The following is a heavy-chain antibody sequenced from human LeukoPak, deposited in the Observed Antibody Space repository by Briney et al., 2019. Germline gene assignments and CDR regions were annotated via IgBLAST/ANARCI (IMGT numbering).Heavy chain of an antibody. J-gene: IGHJ5*02. CDR2: IWYDGSNK. CDR3: ARSVGATTDWFDP. Sequence: GKSLRLSCAASGFAFSTYGMHWVRQPPGKGLEWVAVIWYDGSNKYYGDSVRGRFTISRDNSKNMLYLEMNSLRGEDTAVYYCARSVGATTDWFDPWGQGTQVIVSS. CDR1: GFAFSTYG. D-gene: IGHD1-26*01. V-gene: IGHV3-33*01.